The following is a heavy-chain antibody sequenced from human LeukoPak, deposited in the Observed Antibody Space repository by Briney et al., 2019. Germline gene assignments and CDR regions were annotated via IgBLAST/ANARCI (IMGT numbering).Heavy chain of an antibody. CDR1: GFTFSSYW. CDR2: IKQDGSEK. Sequence: GGSLRLSCAASGFTFSSYWMSWVRQAPGKGLEWVANIKQDGSEKYYVDSVKGRFTISRDGAKNSLYLQMNSLRAEDTAVYYFSKDYSGSWYDHWGQGTLVTVSS. D-gene: IGHD2-15*01. V-gene: IGHV3-7*03. CDR3: SKDYSGSWYDH. J-gene: IGHJ5*02.